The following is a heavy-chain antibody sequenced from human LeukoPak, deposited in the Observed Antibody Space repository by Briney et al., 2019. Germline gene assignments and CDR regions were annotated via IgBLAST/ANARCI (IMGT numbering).Heavy chain of an antibody. J-gene: IGHJ4*02. CDR3: ARDRVHHYDSSGYYYEAPQYYFDY. CDR2: IYYSGST. D-gene: IGHD3-22*01. CDR1: GGSISSYY. Sequence: SETLSLTCNVSGGSISSYYWSWIRQPPGKGLEWIGYIYYSGSTNYNPSLKSRVTISVDTSKNQFSLKLSSVTAADTAVYYCARDRVHHYDSSGYYYEAPQYYFDYWGQGTLVTVSS. V-gene: IGHV4-59*12.